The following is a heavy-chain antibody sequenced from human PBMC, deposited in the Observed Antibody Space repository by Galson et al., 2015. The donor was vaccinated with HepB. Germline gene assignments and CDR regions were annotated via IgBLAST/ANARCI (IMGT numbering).Heavy chain of an antibody. D-gene: IGHD5-12*01. J-gene: IGHJ3*02. CDR1: GGSISSGGYY. CDR3: ARGGGYVDAFDI. Sequence: LSLTCTVSGGSISSGGYYWSWIRQHPGKGLEWIGYIYYSGSTYYNPSLKSRVTISVDTSKNQFSLKLSSVTAADTAVYYCARGGGYVDAFDIWGQGTMVTVSS. V-gene: IGHV4-31*03. CDR2: IYYSGST.